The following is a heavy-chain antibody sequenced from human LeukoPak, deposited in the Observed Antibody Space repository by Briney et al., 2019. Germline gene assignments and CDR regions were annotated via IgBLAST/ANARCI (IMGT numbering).Heavy chain of an antibody. CDR3: ASPGIVAAGTDRGFDY. CDR1: GGSINISDYY. V-gene: IGHV4-39*07. CDR2: MHYSGST. J-gene: IGHJ4*02. Sequence: PSETLSLTCTVSGGSINISDYYWGWIRQPPGKGLEWIGSMHYSGSTYYNPSLKSRVTTSVDTSKNQFSLRLSSVTAADTAVYYCASPGIVAAGTDRGFDYWGQGTLVTVSS. D-gene: IGHD6-13*01.